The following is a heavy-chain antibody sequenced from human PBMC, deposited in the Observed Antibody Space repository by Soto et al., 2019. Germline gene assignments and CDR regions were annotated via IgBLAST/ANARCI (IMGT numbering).Heavy chain of an antibody. J-gene: IGHJ4*02. D-gene: IGHD3-22*01. CDR1: GFTFSSYD. V-gene: IGHV3-13*01. Sequence: GGSLRLSCAASGFTFSSYDMHWVRQATGKGLEWVSAIGTAGDTYYPGSVKGRFTISRENAKNSLYLQMNSLRAEDTAVYYCARARNQYSSGYEFDYWGQGTLVTVSS. CDR3: ARARNQYSSGYEFDY. CDR2: IGTAGDT.